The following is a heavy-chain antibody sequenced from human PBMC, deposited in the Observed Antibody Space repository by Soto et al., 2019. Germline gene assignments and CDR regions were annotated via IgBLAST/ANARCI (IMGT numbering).Heavy chain of an antibody. Sequence: GGSLRLSCAASGFTFSSYAMSRVRQAPGKGLEWVSAISGSGGSTYYADSVKGRFTISRDNSKNTLYLQMNSLRAEDTAVYYCAKDPLGYCSSTSCSYHFDYWGQGTLVTVSS. D-gene: IGHD2-2*01. V-gene: IGHV3-23*01. CDR1: GFTFSSYA. CDR3: AKDPLGYCSSTSCSYHFDY. CDR2: ISGSGGST. J-gene: IGHJ4*02.